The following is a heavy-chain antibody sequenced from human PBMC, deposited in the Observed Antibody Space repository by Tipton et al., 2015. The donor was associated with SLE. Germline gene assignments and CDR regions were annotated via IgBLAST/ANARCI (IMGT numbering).Heavy chain of an antibody. D-gene: IGHD3-10*01. V-gene: IGHV4-39*01. CDR3: AGPGGVSVWQYCYFDL. Sequence: TLSLTCTVSGDSINANNYYWGWIRQPPGKGLEWIATIYFNGNTYYNPSLKSRVTISVDTSKNQFSLMMTSVTVADTAVYYCAGPGGVSVWQYCYFDLWGRGTLVAVSS. CDR1: GDSINANNYY. J-gene: IGHJ2*01. CDR2: IYFNGNT.